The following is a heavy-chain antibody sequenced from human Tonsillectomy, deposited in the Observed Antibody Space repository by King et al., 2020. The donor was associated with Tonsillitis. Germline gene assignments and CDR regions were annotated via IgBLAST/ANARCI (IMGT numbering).Heavy chain of an antibody. CDR3: ARDYYDYRDAFDV. Sequence: VQLQESGPGLVKPSETLSLTCTISGGSIGSYYWNWIRQPPGKGLECIGSIYHSGATNYNPSLESRVTMSVDTSKNQFSLKVTSVTTADTAVYYCARDYYDYRDAFDVWGPGTMVTVSS. V-gene: IGHV4-59*01. J-gene: IGHJ3*01. CDR1: GGSIGSYY. CDR2: IYHSGAT. D-gene: IGHD3-16*01.